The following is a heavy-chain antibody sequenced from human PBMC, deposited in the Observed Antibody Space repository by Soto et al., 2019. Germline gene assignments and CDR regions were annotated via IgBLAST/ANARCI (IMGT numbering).Heavy chain of an antibody. CDR2: IYYSGST. V-gene: IGHV4-31*03. D-gene: IGHD3-22*01. J-gene: IGHJ4*02. CDR3: ARVDDSSGYAPYYFDY. Sequence: QVQLQESGPGLVKPSQTLSLTCTVSGGSISSGGYYWSWIRQHPGKGLEWIGYIYYSGSTYYNPSLKSRVTISVDTSKNQFSLKLSSVTAADTAVYYCARVDDSSGYAPYYFDYWGQGTLVTVSS. CDR1: GGSISSGGYY.